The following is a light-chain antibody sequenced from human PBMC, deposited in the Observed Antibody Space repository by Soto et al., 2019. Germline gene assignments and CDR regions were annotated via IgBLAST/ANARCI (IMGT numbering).Light chain of an antibody. J-gene: IGKJ4*01. CDR1: QGISSY. CDR2: AAS. V-gene: IGKV1-9*01. CDR3: QQLSSYPLT. Sequence: DIQLTQSPSFLSASVGDRVTITCRASQGISSYLAWYQQKPGKAPKLLIYAASTLQSGVPSRFSGSGSGTEFTLTISSLQPEDFATYYCQQLSSYPLTFGGGTK.